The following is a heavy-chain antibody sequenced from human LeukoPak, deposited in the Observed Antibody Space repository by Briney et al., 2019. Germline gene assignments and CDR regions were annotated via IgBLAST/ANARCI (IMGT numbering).Heavy chain of an antibody. CDR1: GGSISSSSYY. CDR3: ARGRYSSSWYRNYYFDY. CDR2: IYYSGST. D-gene: IGHD6-13*01. V-gene: IGHV4-39*07. J-gene: IGHJ4*02. Sequence: SETLSLTCTVSGGSISSSSYYWGWVRQPPGKGLEWIGSIYYSGSTNYNPSLKSRVTISVDTSKNQFSLKLSSVTAADTAVYYCARGRYSSSWYRNYYFDYWGQGTLVTVSS.